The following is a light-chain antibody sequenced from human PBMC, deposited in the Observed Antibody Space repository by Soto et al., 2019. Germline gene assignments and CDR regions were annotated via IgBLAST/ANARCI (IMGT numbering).Light chain of an antibody. V-gene: IGKV3-15*01. CDR2: RAS. CDR1: QSVSSD. Sequence: EIVLTQPPGTLSLSPGERATLSCRASQSVSSDLAWYQQQPGQAPRLLIYRASIRATGIPARFSGSGSGTEFTLTISSLQSEDFGVYYCHQYNNWPPRTFGQGTKVDIK. J-gene: IGKJ1*01. CDR3: HQYNNWPPRT.